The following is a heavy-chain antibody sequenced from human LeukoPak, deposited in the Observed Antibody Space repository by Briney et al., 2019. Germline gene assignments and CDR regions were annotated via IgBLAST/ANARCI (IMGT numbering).Heavy chain of an antibody. Sequence: PGESLKISCNGSGYXFTSYWICWVRQMPGKGLEWMGIIYPGDSDTRYSPSFQGQVTISADKSISTAYLQWSSLKASDTAMYYCACGIAVAASGVGLDAFDIWGQGTMVTVSS. CDR2: IYPGDSDT. CDR1: GYXFTSYW. V-gene: IGHV5-51*01. CDR3: ACGIAVAASGVGLDAFDI. D-gene: IGHD6-19*01. J-gene: IGHJ3*02.